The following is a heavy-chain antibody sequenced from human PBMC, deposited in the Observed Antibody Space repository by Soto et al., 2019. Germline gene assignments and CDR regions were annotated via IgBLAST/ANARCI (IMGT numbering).Heavy chain of an antibody. D-gene: IGHD2-8*01. CDR2: IDPYETGI. CDR1: GFAFSSYW. CDR3: TSDTFGVRDS. V-gene: IGHV3-74*01. Sequence: EVQLVESGGGLVQPGGSLRLSCAASGFAFSSYWMHWVRQAPGKGLVWVSRIDPYETGINYADSVKGRFTISRDNAKNTLYLQRNSLRAEDTAVYYCTSDTFGVRDSWGQGTGVTVSS. J-gene: IGHJ4*02.